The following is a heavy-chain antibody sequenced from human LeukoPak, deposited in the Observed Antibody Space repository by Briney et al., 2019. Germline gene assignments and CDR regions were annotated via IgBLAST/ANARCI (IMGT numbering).Heavy chain of an antibody. J-gene: IGHJ4*02. D-gene: IGHD3-3*01. V-gene: IGHV3-30*18. CDR2: ISYDGSNK. Sequence: GGSLRLSCAASGFTVSSNYMNWVRQAPGKGLEWVAVISYDGSNKYYADSVKGRFTISRDNSKNTLYLQMNSLRAEDTAVYYCAKGYYDFWSGYQYYFDYWGQGTLVTVSS. CDR1: GFTVSSNY. CDR3: AKGYYDFWSGYQYYFDY.